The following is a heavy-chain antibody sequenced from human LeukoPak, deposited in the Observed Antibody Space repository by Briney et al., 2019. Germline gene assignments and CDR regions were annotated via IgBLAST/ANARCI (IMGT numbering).Heavy chain of an antibody. D-gene: IGHD6-19*01. CDR3: ARDEASSGIAVAGTFDY. V-gene: IGHV6-1*01. CDR2: TYYRSKWYN. Sequence: SQTLSLTCAISGDSVSSNSAAWNWIRQSPSRGLEWLGRTYYRSKWYNDYAVSVKSRITINPDTSKNQFSLQLNSVTPEDTAVYYCARDEASSGIAVAGTFDYWGQGTLVTVSS. CDR1: GDSVSSNSAA. J-gene: IGHJ4*02.